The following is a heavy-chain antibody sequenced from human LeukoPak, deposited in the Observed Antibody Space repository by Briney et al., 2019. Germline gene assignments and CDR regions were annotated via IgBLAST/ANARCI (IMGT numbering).Heavy chain of an antibody. J-gene: IGHJ4*02. Sequence: GESLRISCKCSGYSLTSYWISWMRQMPGTGLEWMGRIDPSDSYTNYSPSFQGHVTISADKSISTAYLQWSSLKASDTAMYYCARSVGGRNWALDYWGQGTLVTVSS. V-gene: IGHV5-10-1*01. CDR3: ARSVGGRNWALDY. CDR2: IDPSDSYT. D-gene: IGHD1-26*01. CDR1: GYSLTSYW.